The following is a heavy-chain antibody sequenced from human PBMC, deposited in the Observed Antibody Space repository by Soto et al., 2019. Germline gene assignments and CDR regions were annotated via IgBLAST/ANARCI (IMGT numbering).Heavy chain of an antibody. CDR3: AKEGHYDILTGYYYYYYMDV. V-gene: IGHV3-23*01. D-gene: IGHD3-9*01. CDR2: ISASGGSP. CDR1: GFTFSNYA. J-gene: IGHJ6*03. Sequence: GGSLILSCAASGFTFSNYAMSWVRQAPGKGLEWVSGISASGGSPGHADSVKGRFTISRDNSKNTLYLQMNSLRAEDTAVYYCAKEGHYDILTGYYYYYYMDVWGKGTTVTVSS.